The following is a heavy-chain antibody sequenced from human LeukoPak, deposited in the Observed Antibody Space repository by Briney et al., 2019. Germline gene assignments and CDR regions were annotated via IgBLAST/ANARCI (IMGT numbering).Heavy chain of an antibody. D-gene: IGHD6-6*01. V-gene: IGHV1-8*01. CDR2: MNPNSGNT. J-gene: IGHJ6*03. Sequence: ASVKVSCMASGYTFTSYDINWVRQATGQGLEWMGWMNPNSGNTGYAQKFQGRVTMTRNTSISTAYMELSSLRSEDTAVYYCARGDSSSDVNYYYYYMDVWGKGTTVTVSS. CDR1: GYTFTSYD. CDR3: ARGDSSSDVNYYYYYMDV.